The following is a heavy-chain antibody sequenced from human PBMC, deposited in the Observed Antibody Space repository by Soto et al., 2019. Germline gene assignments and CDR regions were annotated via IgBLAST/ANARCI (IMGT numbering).Heavy chain of an antibody. D-gene: IGHD2-15*01. CDR1: CFTFSPYW. J-gene: IGHJ3*02. Sequence: GGSLRLSCAASCFTFSPYWMSWIRQAPGKGLEWVANIKQDGSEKYYVDSVKGRFTISRDNAENSLYLQMNSLRDEDTAVYYCARDGYSAGFDIWGQGTMVTVSS. CDR2: IKQDGSEK. CDR3: ARDGYSAGFDI. V-gene: IGHV3-7*01.